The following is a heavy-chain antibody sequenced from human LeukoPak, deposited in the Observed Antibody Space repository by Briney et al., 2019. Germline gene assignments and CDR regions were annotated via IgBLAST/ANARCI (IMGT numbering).Heavy chain of an antibody. Sequence: PGGSLRLSCAGSGFTFSSRMMNWVRQAPGKGLEWVSSISGSQTYIYYADSVKGRFTISRDNAKNSLFLQMNSLRAEDTAVYYCARGAEATSSFSDLWGQGIPVTVSS. V-gene: IGHV3-21*06. CDR3: ARGAEATSSFSDL. D-gene: IGHD1-26*01. CDR1: GFTFSSRM. CDR2: ISGSQTYI. J-gene: IGHJ5*02.